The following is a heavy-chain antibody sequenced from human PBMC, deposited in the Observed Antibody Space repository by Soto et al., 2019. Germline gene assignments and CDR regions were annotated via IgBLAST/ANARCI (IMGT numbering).Heavy chain of an antibody. CDR1: GYTFARYG. CDR2: IRLYNGNR. CDR3: ARVIAVAGNTHFRMDV. D-gene: IGHD6-19*01. Sequence: QVQLVQSGGEVKKPGASVKVSCKGSGYTFARYGVSWVRQAPGQGLEGMGWIRLYNGNRNYARKVQGRVTMTADTSTSTAYIELRSLRSEDTAVYYCARVIAVAGNTHFRMDVWGQGTTVTVSS. J-gene: IGHJ6*02. V-gene: IGHV1-18*01.